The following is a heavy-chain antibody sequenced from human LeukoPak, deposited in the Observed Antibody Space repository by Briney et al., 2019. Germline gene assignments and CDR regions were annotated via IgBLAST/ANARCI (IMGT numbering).Heavy chain of an antibody. Sequence: SETLSLTCTVSGGSISSSSYYWGWIRQPPGKGLEWIGSIYYSGSTYYNPSLKSRVTISVDTSKNQFSLKLSPVTAADTAVYYCARHLADEWLADYWGQGTLVTVSS. CDR2: IYYSGST. CDR1: GGSISSSSYY. V-gene: IGHV4-39*01. J-gene: IGHJ4*02. D-gene: IGHD6-19*01. CDR3: ARHLADEWLADY.